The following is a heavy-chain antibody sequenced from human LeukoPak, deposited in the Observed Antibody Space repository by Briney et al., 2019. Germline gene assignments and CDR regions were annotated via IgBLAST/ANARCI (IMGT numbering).Heavy chain of an antibody. CDR2: ISGSDGST. V-gene: IGHV3-23*01. CDR3: AKLIPEWGLYDAFDI. Sequence: GGSLRLSCAASGFTFSSYAMSWVRQAPGKGLEWVSSISGSDGSTYYADSVKGRFTISRDNSKNTLYLQMNSLRAEDTAVYYCAKLIPEWGLYDAFDIWGQGTMVTVSS. CDR1: GFTFSSYA. D-gene: IGHD3-3*01. J-gene: IGHJ3*02.